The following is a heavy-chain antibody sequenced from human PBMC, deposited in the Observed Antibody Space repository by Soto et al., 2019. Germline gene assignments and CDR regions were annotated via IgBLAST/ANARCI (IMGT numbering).Heavy chain of an antibody. D-gene: IGHD3-9*01. CDR3: ARGGMYYDILTGYNYYYYGMDV. V-gene: IGHV1-69*13. Sequence: GASVKVSCKASGGTFSSYAISWVRQAPGQGLEWMGGIIPIFGTANYAQKFQGRVTITADESTSTAYMELSSLRSEDTAVYYCARGGMYYDILTGYNYYYYGMDVWGQGTTVTVSS. CDR1: GGTFSSYA. J-gene: IGHJ6*02. CDR2: IIPIFGTA.